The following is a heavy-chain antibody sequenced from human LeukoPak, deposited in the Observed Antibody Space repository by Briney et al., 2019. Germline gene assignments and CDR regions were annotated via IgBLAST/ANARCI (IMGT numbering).Heavy chain of an antibody. J-gene: IGHJ5*02. Sequence: SETLSLTCTVSGGSISSSSYYWGWIRQPPGKGLEWIGSIYYSGSTYYNPSLKSRVTISVDTSKNQFSLKLSSVTAADKAVYYCARSPRGYYDILTGYYNDEPLFDPWGQGTLVTVSS. CDR2: IYYSGST. CDR1: GGSISSSSYY. CDR3: ARSPRGYYDILTGYYNDEPLFDP. V-gene: IGHV4-39*01. D-gene: IGHD3-9*01.